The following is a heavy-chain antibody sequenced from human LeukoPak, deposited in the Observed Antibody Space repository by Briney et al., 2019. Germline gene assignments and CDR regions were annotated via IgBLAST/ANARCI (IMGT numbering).Heavy chain of an antibody. J-gene: IGHJ4*02. Sequence: PGGSLRLSCAASGFTFSNYNMIWVRQAPGKGLECISYITSSSSTIHYADSVKGRFTISRDNAKKSLYLQMNSLRADDTAVYYCARVWDGYSGEDYWGRGTLVTVSS. D-gene: IGHD5-18*01. V-gene: IGHV3-48*01. CDR2: ITSSSSTI. CDR3: ARVWDGYSGEDY. CDR1: GFTFSNYN.